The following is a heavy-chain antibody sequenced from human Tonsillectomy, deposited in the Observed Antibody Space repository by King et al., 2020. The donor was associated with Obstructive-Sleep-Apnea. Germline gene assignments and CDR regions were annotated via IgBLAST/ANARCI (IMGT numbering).Heavy chain of an antibody. D-gene: IGHD4/OR15-4a*01. Sequence: QLQESGPGLVKPSENLSLTCTVSVGSISSSSYYWGWIRQPPGKGLEWIGSIYYSGSTYYNPSLKSRVTISVDTSKNQFSLKLSSGTAAETAVDYCARVEYGTAAFDIWGQGTMVTVSS. V-gene: IGHV4-39*07. J-gene: IGHJ3*02. CDR2: IYYSGST. CDR1: VGSISSSSYY. CDR3: ARVEYGTAAFDI.